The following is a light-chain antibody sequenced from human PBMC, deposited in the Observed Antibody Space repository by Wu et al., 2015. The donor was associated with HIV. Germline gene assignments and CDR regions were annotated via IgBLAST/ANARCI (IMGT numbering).Light chain of an antibody. Sequence: EIVLTQSPATLSSSPGERVTLSCRASQSLGTYLAWYQQKPGQAPRLLIYEASSRATGIPDRFTASGSGTDFTLTISNLEPEDFAVYYCQQRHDWPITFGQGTRLEIK. V-gene: IGKV3-11*01. CDR1: QSLGTY. CDR2: EAS. J-gene: IGKJ5*01. CDR3: QQRHDWPIT.